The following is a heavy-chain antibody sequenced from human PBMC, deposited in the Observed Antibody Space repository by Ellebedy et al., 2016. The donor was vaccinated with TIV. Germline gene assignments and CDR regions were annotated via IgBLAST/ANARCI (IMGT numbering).Heavy chain of an antibody. D-gene: IGHD1-26*01. J-gene: IGHJ1*01. Sequence: ASVKVSXXVSGYTLTELSMHWVRQAPGKGLEWMGGFDPEDGETIYAQKFQGRVTMTEDTSTDTAYMELSSLRSEDTAVYYCATYSGGSYKYFQHWGQGTLVTVSS. V-gene: IGHV1-24*01. CDR2: FDPEDGET. CDR3: ATYSGGSYKYFQH. CDR1: GYTLTELS.